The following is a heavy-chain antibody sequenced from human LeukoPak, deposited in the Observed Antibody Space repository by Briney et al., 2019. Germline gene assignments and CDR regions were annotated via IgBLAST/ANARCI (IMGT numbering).Heavy chain of an antibody. D-gene: IGHD6-13*01. CDR3: ARDPLSSSSFDL. CDR2: ISSSSSYI. Sequence: GGSLRLSCAASGFTFSSYSMNWVRQAPGKGLEWVSSISSSSSYIYYADSVKGRFTISRDNAKNSLYLQMNSLRAEDTAVYYCARDPLSSSSFDLWGQGTLVTVSS. CDR1: GFTFSSYS. V-gene: IGHV3-21*01. J-gene: IGHJ4*02.